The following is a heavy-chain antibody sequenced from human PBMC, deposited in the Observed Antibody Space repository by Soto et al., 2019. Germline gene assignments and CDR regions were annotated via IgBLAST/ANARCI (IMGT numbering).Heavy chain of an antibody. CDR2: IYYSGST. Sequence: SETLSLTCTVSGGSISSGGYYWSWIRQHPGKGLEWIGYIYYSGSTYYNPSLKSRVTISVDTSKNQFSLKLSSVTAADTAVYYCARGRHGQPYYGSGSYLAFDIWGQGTMVTVSS. J-gene: IGHJ3*02. CDR1: GGSISSGGYY. V-gene: IGHV4-31*03. CDR3: ARGRHGQPYYGSGSYLAFDI. D-gene: IGHD3-10*01.